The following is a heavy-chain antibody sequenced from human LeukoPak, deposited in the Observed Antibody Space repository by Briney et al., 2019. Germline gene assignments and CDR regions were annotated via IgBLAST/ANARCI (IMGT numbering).Heavy chain of an antibody. J-gene: IGHJ5*01. V-gene: IGHV3-7*05. CDR1: GFTFSSFW. CDR3: ASDTFRSNWFYS. D-gene: IGHD3-3*02. Sequence: PGGSLRLSCGASGFTFSSFWMTWVRQAPGQGLEWVANINPAGSTTDYVDSVRGRFTISRDNAKNSLFLQMNSLRAEDTAVYYCASDTFRSNWFYSWGQGRLVAVSS. CDR2: INPAGSTT.